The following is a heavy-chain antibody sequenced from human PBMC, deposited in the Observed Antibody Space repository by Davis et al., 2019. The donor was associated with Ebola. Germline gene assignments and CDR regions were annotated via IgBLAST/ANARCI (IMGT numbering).Heavy chain of an antibody. J-gene: IGHJ3*02. CDR2: SHPNGAAT. CDR1: GYTFTDYY. Sequence: ASVKVSCKTSGYTFTDYYIHWMRQAPGQGLEWMGWSHPNGAATKYAQKFQGRVTMTRDRSISTAYMELSSLTHDDTAVYYCARDHPGPQTLDIWGQGTMITVSS. D-gene: IGHD4-23*01. V-gene: IGHV1-2*02. CDR3: ARDHPGPQTLDI.